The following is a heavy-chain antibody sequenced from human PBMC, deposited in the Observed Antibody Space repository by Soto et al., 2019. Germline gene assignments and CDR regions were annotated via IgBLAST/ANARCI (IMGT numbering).Heavy chain of an antibody. CDR2: IYYTGST. CDR1: GGSINNYY. J-gene: IGHJ4*01. D-gene: IGHD1-7*01. CDR3: ARHSWELRKTFDY. Sequence: QVQLQESGPGLVKPSETLSLTCTVSGGSINNYYWSWIRQPPGKGLEWIWYIYYTGSTNYNPSLKIRVTISLDTSKNQFSLKLSSVTAADTAVYYCARHSWELRKTFDYWGQGTLVTGSS. V-gene: IGHV4-59*08.